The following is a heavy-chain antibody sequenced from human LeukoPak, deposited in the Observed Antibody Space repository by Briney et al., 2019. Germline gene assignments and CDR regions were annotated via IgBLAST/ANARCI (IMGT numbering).Heavy chain of an antibody. D-gene: IGHD5-24*01. Sequence: GASVKVSCKASGYTFTIYAMHWVRQAPGQRLEWMGWINAGNGNTKYSQKFQGRVTITRDTSASTAYMGLSSLRSEDTAVYYCARDHEGDGHQYFDYWGQGTLVTVSS. V-gene: IGHV1-3*01. CDR3: ARDHEGDGHQYFDY. CDR2: INAGNGNT. CDR1: GYTFTIYA. J-gene: IGHJ4*02.